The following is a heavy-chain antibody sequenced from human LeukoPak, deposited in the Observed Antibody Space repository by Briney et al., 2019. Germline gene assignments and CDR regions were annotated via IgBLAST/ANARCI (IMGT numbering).Heavy chain of an antibody. J-gene: IGHJ6*02. D-gene: IGHD1-26*01. CDR1: GFTLSSNW. Sequence: GGSLRLSCAVSGFTLSSNWMHWVRQVPGKGLEWVSRIDDVGSGTSYADSVKGRFTISRDDAKNTVYLQMNSLRAEDTAVYYCARDQVEVGASYYYYGMDVWGQGTTVTVSS. CDR2: IDDVGSGT. CDR3: ARDQVEVGASYYYYGMDV. V-gene: IGHV3-74*01.